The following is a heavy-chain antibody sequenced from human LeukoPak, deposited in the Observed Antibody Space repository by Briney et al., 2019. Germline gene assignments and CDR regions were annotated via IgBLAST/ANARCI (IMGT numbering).Heavy chain of an antibody. J-gene: IGHJ6*02. CDR1: GFTLSNYW. V-gene: IGHV3-7*01. Sequence: GGSLRLSCAASGFTLSNYWMSWVRQAPGKGLEWVANIKQDGSEKYYVDSVKGRFTISRDNAKNSLYLQMNSLRAEDTAVYYCAREYYYDSSGYYFGYYGMDVWGQGTTVTVSS. D-gene: IGHD3-22*01. CDR3: AREYYYDSSGYYFGYYGMDV. CDR2: IKQDGSEK.